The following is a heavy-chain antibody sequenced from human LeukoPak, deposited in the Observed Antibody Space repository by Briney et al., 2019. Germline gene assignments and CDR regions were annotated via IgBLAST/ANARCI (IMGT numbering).Heavy chain of an antibody. CDR1: GFTFSSYG. CDR3: ASGLELDY. Sequence: GGSLRLSCAASGFTFSSYGMHWVRQAPGKGLEWVAVISYDGSNKYYADSVKGRFTISRDNAKNSLYLQMNSLRAEDTAVYYCASGLELDYWGQGTLVTVSS. J-gene: IGHJ4*02. V-gene: IGHV3-30*03. CDR2: ISYDGSNK.